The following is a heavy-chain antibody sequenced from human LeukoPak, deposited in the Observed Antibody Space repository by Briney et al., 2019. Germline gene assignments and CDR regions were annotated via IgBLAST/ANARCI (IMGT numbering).Heavy chain of an antibody. CDR3: VRGVPTNY. V-gene: IGHV4-4*09. Sequence: PSETLSLTCTVSGGSISSYYWSWIRQPPGKGLEWIGYIYTSGSTNYNPSLKSRVTISVDTSKNQFSLKLSSVTAADTAVYYCVRGVPTNYWGQGTLVTVSS. D-gene: IGHD2-2*01. CDR2: IYTSGST. CDR1: GGSISSYY. J-gene: IGHJ4*02.